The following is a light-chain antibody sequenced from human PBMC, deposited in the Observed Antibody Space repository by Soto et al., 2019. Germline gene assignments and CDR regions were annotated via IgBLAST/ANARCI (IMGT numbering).Light chain of an antibody. CDR2: EVS. V-gene: IGLV2-14*01. Sequence: QSALTQPASVSGSPGQSITISCTGTSRDVGGYNYVSWHQQHPGKAPKVIITEVSNRPSGVSNRFSGSKSGNTASLTISGLQAEDEADYYCSSYVNCNTFVVFGGGTKLTVL. J-gene: IGLJ2*01. CDR1: SRDVGGYNY. CDR3: SSYVNCNTFVV.